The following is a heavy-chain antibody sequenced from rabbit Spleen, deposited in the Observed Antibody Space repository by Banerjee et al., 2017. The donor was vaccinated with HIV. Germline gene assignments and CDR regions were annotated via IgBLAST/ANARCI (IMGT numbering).Heavy chain of an antibody. CDR1: GFSFSSSYW. Sequence: QEQLTETGGDLVKPEGSLTLTCTASGFSFSSSYWICWVRQAPGKGLEWIACIYTGSSGSTYYASWAKGRFTISKTSSTTVTLQMTSLTAADTATYFCARFGNGGLWNLWGPGTLVTVS. CDR3: ARFGNGGLWNL. J-gene: IGHJ4*01. V-gene: IGHV1S45*01. CDR2: IYTGSSGST. D-gene: IGHD5-1*01.